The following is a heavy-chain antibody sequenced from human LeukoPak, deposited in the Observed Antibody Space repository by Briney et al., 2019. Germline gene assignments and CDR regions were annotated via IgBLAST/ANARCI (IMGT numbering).Heavy chain of an antibody. J-gene: IGHJ4*02. CDR1: GYTLTELS. CDR3: ARAVDDSSGYYTLTSYYFDY. CDR2: FDPEDGET. D-gene: IGHD3-22*01. V-gene: IGHV1-24*01. Sequence: ASVKVSCKVSGYTLTELSMHWVRQAPGKGLEWMGGFDPEDGETIYAQKFQGRVTMTRDTSTSTVYMELSSLRSEDTAVYYCARAVDDSSGYYTLTSYYFDYWGQGTLVTVSS.